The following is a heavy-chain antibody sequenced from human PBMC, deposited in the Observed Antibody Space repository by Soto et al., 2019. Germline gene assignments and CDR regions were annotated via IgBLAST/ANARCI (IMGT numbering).Heavy chain of an antibody. J-gene: IGHJ5*02. CDR3: AREKNTYYDFWSGREGPFDP. D-gene: IGHD3-3*01. V-gene: IGHV3-21*01. Sequence: GGSLRLSCAASGFTFSGDAMNWVRQAPGKGLEWVSSISTTSTYIYYADSVKGRFTISRDNSKNTLYLQMNSLRAEDTAVYYCAREKNTYYDFWSGREGPFDPWGQGTLVTVSS. CDR2: ISTTSTYI. CDR1: GFTFSGDA.